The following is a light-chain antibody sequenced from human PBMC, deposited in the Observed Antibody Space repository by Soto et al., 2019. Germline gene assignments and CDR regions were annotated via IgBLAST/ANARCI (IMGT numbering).Light chain of an antibody. CDR1: SSDGGGYDY. CDR3: SSYVASNNFYA. V-gene: IGLV2-8*01. Sequence: QSAPTQPPSGSGIPGQSGSISCNGKSSDGGGYDYVSWYQQYPGKAPKHMIYGVSKRPSGVPDRFSVSKSGNTASLTVSLLQAYDQADYYFSSYVASNNFYASRPGTKVTV. CDR2: GVS. J-gene: IGLJ1*01.